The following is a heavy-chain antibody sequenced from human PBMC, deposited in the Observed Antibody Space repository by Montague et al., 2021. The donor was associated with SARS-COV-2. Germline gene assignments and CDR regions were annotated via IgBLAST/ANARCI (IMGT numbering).Heavy chain of an antibody. CDR1: TEAFNGYY. CDR2: VSHPGSA. V-gene: IGHV4-34*01. CDR3: ARGVYNRVIFVVSHRYYFDS. Sequence: SETLSLTCAVYTEAFNGYYWKWIRQPHGQGLEWIGEVSHPGSAKYYSYLKSRVTISVDTYRKQDYLRLTSVTVADAATYYCARGVYNRVIFVVSHRYYFDSWGQGNMVAVSA. J-gene: IGHJ4*02. D-gene: IGHD3-9*01.